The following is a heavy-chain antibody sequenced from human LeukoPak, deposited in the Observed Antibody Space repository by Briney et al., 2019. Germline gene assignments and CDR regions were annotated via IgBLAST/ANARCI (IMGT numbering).Heavy chain of an antibody. CDR1: GGSISSYY. CDR3: AKSNGYGLIDI. V-gene: IGHV4-4*07. D-gene: IGHD3-22*01. Sequence: SETLSLTCAVSGGSISSYYWSWIRQPAGKGLEWIGRIYTSGSTNYNPSLKSRVTMSVDTSRNQFSLKLNSVTAADTAVYYCAKSNGYGLIDIWGQGTMVTVSS. CDR2: IYTSGST. J-gene: IGHJ3*02.